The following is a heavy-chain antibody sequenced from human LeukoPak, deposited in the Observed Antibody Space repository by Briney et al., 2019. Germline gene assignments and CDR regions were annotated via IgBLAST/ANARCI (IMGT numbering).Heavy chain of an antibody. CDR3: ARVRVVTRRSRVPHFDY. D-gene: IGHD2-21*02. Sequence: PSETLSLTCTVSGGSISSGGYYWSWIRQHPGKGLEWIGYIYYSGSTYYNPSLKSRVTIPVDTSKNQFSLKLSAVTAADTAVYYCARVRVVTRRSRVPHFDYWGQGTLVTVSS. J-gene: IGHJ4*02. CDR2: IYYSGST. CDR1: GGSISSGGYY. V-gene: IGHV4-31*03.